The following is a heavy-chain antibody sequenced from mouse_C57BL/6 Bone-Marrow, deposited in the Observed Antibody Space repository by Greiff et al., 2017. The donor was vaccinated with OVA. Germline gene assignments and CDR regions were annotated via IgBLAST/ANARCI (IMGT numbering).Heavy chain of an antibody. CDR2: IDPSDSYA. CDR3: AAYSNYGAMDY. Sequence: QVQLQQPGAELVMPGASVKLSCKASGYTFTSYWMHWVKQRPGQGLEWIGAIDPSDSYANYNQKFKGKSTLTVDKSSSTAYMQLSSLTAEDAAVDYCAAYSNYGAMDYWGQGTSVTVSS. D-gene: IGHD2-5*01. J-gene: IGHJ4*01. V-gene: IGHV1-69*01. CDR1: GYTFTSYW.